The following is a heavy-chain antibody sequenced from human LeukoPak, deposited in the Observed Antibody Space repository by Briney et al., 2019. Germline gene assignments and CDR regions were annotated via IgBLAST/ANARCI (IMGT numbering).Heavy chain of an antibody. CDR1: GFTFSSYS. Sequence: GGSLRLSCAASGFTFSSYSMNWVRQAPGKGLEWVSAISGSGGSTYYADSVKGRFTISRDNSKNTLYLQMNSLRAEDTAVYYCAKRLAYSSSWYYFDYWGQGTLVTVS. CDR3: AKRLAYSSSWYYFDY. V-gene: IGHV3-23*01. CDR2: ISGSGGST. D-gene: IGHD6-13*01. J-gene: IGHJ4*02.